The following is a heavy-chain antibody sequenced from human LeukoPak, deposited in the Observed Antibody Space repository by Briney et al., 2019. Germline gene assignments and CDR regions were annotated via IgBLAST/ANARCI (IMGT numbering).Heavy chain of an antibody. CDR3: ARRHRWQQLDAFDI. CDR1: GGSFSGYY. CDR2: INHSGNT. V-gene: IGHV4-34*01. J-gene: IGHJ3*02. D-gene: IGHD5-24*01. Sequence: PSETLSLTCAVYGGSFSGYYWSWIRQPPGKGLEWIGEINHSGNTNYNPSLKSRVTISVDTSKNHFSLKMSSVTAADTAVYYCARRHRWQQLDAFDIWGQGTLVTVSS.